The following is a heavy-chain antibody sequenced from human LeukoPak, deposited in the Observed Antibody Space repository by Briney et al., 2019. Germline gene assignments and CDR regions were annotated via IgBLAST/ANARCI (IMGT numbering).Heavy chain of an antibody. CDR2: IYTSGST. CDR1: GGSISSYY. CDR3: ARGAASTVRGNWFDP. J-gene: IGHJ5*02. D-gene: IGHD4-17*01. Sequence: AETLALTCPVSGGSISSYYWSWIRQPAGKGLEWIGPIYTSGSTNYNPSLKSRVTMSVDTSKHQFSLKLSSVTAADTAVYYCARGAASTVRGNWFDPWGQGTLVTVSS. V-gene: IGHV4-4*07.